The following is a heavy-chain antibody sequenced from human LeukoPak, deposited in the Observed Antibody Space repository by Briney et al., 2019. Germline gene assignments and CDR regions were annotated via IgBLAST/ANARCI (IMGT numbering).Heavy chain of an antibody. CDR3: ARHVSPTYYFDY. CDR2: IYYSGST. J-gene: IGHJ4*02. CDR1: GGSISSSPYY. Sequence: SETLSLTCTVSGGSISSSPYYWGWIRQPPGKGLEWIGSIYYSGSTYYNPSLKSRVTISVDTSKNHLSLKLSSVTAADTAVYFCARHVSPTYYFDYWGQGTLVTVSS. V-gene: IGHV4-39*01. D-gene: IGHD5/OR15-5a*01.